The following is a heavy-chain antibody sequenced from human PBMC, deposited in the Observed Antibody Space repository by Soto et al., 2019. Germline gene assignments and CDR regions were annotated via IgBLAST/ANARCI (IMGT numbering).Heavy chain of an antibody. V-gene: IGHV1-69*13. CDR1: GGTFSSYA. CDR3: ARGGTMIVVVTALDY. Sequence: SVKVSCKASGGTFSSYAISWVRQAPGQGLEWMGGIIPIFGTANYAQKFQGRVTITADESTSTAYMELSSLRSEDTAVYYCARGGTMIVVVTALDYWGQGTLVTVSS. J-gene: IGHJ4*02. CDR2: IIPIFGTA. D-gene: IGHD3-22*01.